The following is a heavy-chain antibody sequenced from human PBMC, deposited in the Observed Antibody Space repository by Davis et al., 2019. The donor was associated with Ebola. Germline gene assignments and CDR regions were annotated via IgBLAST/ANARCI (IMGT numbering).Heavy chain of an antibody. D-gene: IGHD3-9*01. J-gene: IGHJ4*02. CDR2: IYYSGST. CDR3: ARSMRYYDILTGYYKFDY. Sequence: MPSETLSLTCAVSGGSISSSNWWSWVRQPPGKGLEWIGYIYYSGSTYYNPSLKSRVTISVDTSKNQFSLKLSSVTAADTAVYYCARSMRYYDILTGYYKFDYWGQGTLVTVSS. CDR1: GGSISSSNW. V-gene: IGHV4-4*02.